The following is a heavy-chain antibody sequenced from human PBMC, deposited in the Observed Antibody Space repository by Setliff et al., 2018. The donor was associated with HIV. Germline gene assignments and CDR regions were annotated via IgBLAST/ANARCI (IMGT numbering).Heavy chain of an antibody. CDR2: IYHSGST. Sequence: SETLSLTCAVSGGSISSSNWWSWVRQPPGKGLEWIGEIYHSGSTNYNPSLKSRVTISVDKSKNQFSLKLSSVTAADTAVYYCARARSDWYNVRPYYFDLWGQGTPVTVSS. V-gene: IGHV4-4*02. D-gene: IGHD6-19*01. CDR3: ARARSDWYNVRPYYFDL. CDR1: GGSISSSNW. J-gene: IGHJ4*02.